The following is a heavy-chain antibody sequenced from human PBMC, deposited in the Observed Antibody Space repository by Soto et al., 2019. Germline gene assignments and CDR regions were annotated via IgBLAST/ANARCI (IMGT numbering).Heavy chain of an antibody. CDR3: ARESGGATATLDYYYSYMTS. V-gene: IGHV1-2*02. CDR1: GDSFNDYY. Sequence: VQLVQSGAEVKKPGASVKVSCKTSGDSFNDYYIHWVRQAPGQGLEWMGWINPNGGVTKYAQKFRGRVTVTRDTSIRTVYMELSSLRSDDTAVYYCARESGGATATLDYYYSYMTSGAKGPRSPSP. CDR2: INPNGGVT. D-gene: IGHD5-12*01. J-gene: IGHJ6*03.